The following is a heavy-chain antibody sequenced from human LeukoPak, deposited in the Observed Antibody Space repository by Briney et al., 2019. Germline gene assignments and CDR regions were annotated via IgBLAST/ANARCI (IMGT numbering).Heavy chain of an antibody. Sequence: SETLSLTCAVYGGSFSGYYWSWIRQPPGKGLEWIGSIYYSGSTYYNPSLKSRVTISVDTSKNQFSLKLSSVTAADTAVYYCARGEGTIPVDYWGQGTLVTVSS. J-gene: IGHJ4*02. V-gene: IGHV4-34*01. CDR2: IYYSGST. D-gene: IGHD1-7*01. CDR1: GGSFSGYY. CDR3: ARGEGTIPVDY.